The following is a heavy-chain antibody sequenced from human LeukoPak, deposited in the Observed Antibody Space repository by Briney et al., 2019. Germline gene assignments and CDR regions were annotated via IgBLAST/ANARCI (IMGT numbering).Heavy chain of an antibody. Sequence: PGGSLRLSCAAPGFIFSRSWMSWVRQAPGKGPEWVANIREDGSDKNYVDSVKGRFTISRDNAKSSLYLQMNSLRADDTSVYYCARGGRGPDSWGQGTLVTVSS. CDR1: GFIFSRSW. J-gene: IGHJ4*02. D-gene: IGHD6-25*01. V-gene: IGHV3-7*04. CDR2: IREDGSDK. CDR3: ARGGRGPDS.